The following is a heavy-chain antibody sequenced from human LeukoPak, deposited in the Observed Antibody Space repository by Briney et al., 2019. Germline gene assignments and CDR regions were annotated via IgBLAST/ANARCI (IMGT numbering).Heavy chain of an antibody. CDR1: GYSISSGYY. J-gene: IGHJ3*02. CDR2: IYHSGST. Sequence: SETLSLTCTVSGYSISSGYYWGWIRQPPGKGLEWIGSIYHSGSTYYNPSLKSRVTISVDTSKNQFSLKLSSVTAADTAVYYCARRSPTNSGSYWGAFDIWGQGTMVTVSS. V-gene: IGHV4-38-2*02. CDR3: ARRSPTNSGSYWGAFDI. D-gene: IGHD1-26*01.